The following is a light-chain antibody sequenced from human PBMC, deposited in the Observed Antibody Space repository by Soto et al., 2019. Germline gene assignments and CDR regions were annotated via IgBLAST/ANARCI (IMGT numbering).Light chain of an antibody. CDR2: GAS. V-gene: IGKV3-20*01. CDR3: QLYGSSPKT. Sequence: EIVLTQSPGTLSLSPGEMATLSFSATQTISSNYLAWYRQKPGQAPKLLIHGASTRATGIPDRFSGSGSGTDFTLTISRLEPEDFAVYYCQLYGSSPKTFGQGTKVDIK. CDR1: QTISSNY. J-gene: IGKJ1*01.